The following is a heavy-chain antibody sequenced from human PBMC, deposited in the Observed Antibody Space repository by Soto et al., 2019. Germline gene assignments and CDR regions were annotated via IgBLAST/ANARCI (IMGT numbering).Heavy chain of an antibody. Sequence: QVQLVQSGAEVRKPGASVNVSCLASGFTLVGNLINWVRQVPGQSLEWMGWITPDNGNTKYSQTFQGRVTISRHSSASIDYVEVPALTSDDAAVYDWARYRLSIGSRAKDDFHVWGQGTMVPVSS. CDR2: ITPDNGNT. V-gene: IGHV1-3*01. J-gene: IGHJ3*01. CDR1: GFTLVGNL. D-gene: IGHD2-15*01. CDR3: ARYRLSIGSRAKDDFHV.